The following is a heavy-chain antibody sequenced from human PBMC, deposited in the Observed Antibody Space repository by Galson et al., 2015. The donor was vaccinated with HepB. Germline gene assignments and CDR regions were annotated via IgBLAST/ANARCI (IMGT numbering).Heavy chain of an antibody. CDR3: ATGPPHYDYVWGSYRYLDY. V-gene: IGHV1-24*01. CDR2: FDPEDGET. CDR1: GYTLTDLS. J-gene: IGHJ4*02. Sequence: SVKVSCKVSGYTLTDLSMHWVRQAPGKGLEWMGGFDPEDGETIYAQKFQGRVTMTEDTSTDTAYMELSSLRSEDTAVYYCATGPPHYDYVWGSYRYLDYWGQGTLVTVSS. D-gene: IGHD3-16*02.